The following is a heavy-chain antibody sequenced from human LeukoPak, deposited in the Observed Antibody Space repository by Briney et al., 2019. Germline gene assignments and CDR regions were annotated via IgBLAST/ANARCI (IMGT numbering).Heavy chain of an antibody. V-gene: IGHV3-43*01. D-gene: IGHD3-10*01. CDR3: AKGAYGSGSYFDY. CDR2: ISWDGGST. Sequence: GGSLRLSCAASGFTFDDYTMHWVRQAPGKGLEWVSLISWDGGSTYYADSVKGGFTISRDNSKNSLYLQMNSLRTEDTALYYCAKGAYGSGSYFDYWGQGTLVTVSS. CDR1: GFTFDDYT. J-gene: IGHJ4*02.